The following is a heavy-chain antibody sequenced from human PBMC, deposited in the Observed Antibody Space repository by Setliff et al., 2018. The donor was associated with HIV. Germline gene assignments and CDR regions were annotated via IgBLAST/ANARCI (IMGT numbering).Heavy chain of an antibody. Sequence: SETLSLTCALYGESLSGHYWSWIRQSPGKGLEWIGEINQSGDTNYNPSLKSRTIMSVETSKNQFSLKLNSVTAADTAAYYSARRTHFSFFYYYHYMDVWGEGTTVTVSS. CDR2: INQSGDT. V-gene: IGHV4-34*01. CDR3: ARRTHFSFFYYYHYMDV. D-gene: IGHD1-1*01. J-gene: IGHJ6*03. CDR1: GESLSGHY.